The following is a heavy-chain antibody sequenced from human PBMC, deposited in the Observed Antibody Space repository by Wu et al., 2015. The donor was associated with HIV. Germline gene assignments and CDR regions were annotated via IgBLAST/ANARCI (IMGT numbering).Heavy chain of an antibody. CDR2: MNPYTGKV. CDR3: ARVQFDAKYFTYFDL. V-gene: IGHV1-18*01. D-gene: IGHD2-8*01. J-gene: IGHJ2*01. CDR1: YISTSYP. Sequence: QIQLVQSGAEVKKPGASVNISCKASYISTSYPIGWVRQAPGQRLEWMGWMNPYTGKVKSAQKFEDRITLSTNNAAHTAYMELRSLTSDDTAIYFCARVQFDAKYFTYFDLWGQGTLVTVSS.